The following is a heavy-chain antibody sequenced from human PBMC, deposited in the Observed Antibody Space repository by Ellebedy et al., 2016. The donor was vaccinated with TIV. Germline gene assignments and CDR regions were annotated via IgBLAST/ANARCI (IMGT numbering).Heavy chain of an antibody. D-gene: IGHD3-22*01. CDR2: ISDTAVHT. J-gene: IGHJ6*02. CDR3: AKDYHDSGTYVFFYYGMDV. V-gene: IGHV3-23*01. CDR1: GFTFSSYA. Sequence: GESLKISCAASGFTFSSYAMSWVRQAPGKGLEWVASISDTAVHTYYADSVKGRFTISRDNSKNTLYLQMNSLGAEDTADNYCAKDYHDSGTYVFFYYGMDVWGRGTTVTVSS.